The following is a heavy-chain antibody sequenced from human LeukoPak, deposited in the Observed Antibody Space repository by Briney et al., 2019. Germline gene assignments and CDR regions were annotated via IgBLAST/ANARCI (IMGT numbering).Heavy chain of an antibody. J-gene: IGHJ1*01. V-gene: IGHV3-48*03. CDR3: SSYCSEGTCYGYFHH. Sequence: GGSLRLSCAASGFTSTPSELNWVRQAPGKGLEWISYISHTGSLIYYADSVKGRFTISRDNAKNFLYLLMNSLRVEDTGIYYCSSYCSEGTCYGYFHHWGQGTLVSVSS. D-gene: IGHD2-15*01. CDR1: GFTSTPSE. CDR2: ISHTGSLI.